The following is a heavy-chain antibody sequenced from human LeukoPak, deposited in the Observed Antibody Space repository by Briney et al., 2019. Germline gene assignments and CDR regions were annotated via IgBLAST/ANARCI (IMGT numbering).Heavy chain of an antibody. J-gene: IGHJ4*02. CDR1: GYTFPDYY. V-gene: IGHV1-2*02. CDR2: INSNSGVT. CDR3: TRLDSSRALDY. Sequence: ASVKVSCKASGYTFPDYYMHWVRQAPGQGLEWMGWINSNSGVTLYAQKFQGRVTMTRDTSISTAYMEVTSLISDDTAVYYCTRLDSSRALDYWGQGTLVTVSP. D-gene: IGHD3-3*01.